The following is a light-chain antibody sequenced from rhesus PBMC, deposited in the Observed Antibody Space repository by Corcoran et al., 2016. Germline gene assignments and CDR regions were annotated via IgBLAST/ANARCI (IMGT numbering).Light chain of an antibody. V-gene: IGKV1-94*01. CDR1: QDINKE. J-gene: IGKJ4*01. CDR3: LQDYTTPLT. Sequence: DIQMTQSPSSLSASVGGRVTVTCRASQDINKELSWYQKKPGKAPTLLFYATSSLQTGVSSRFSGSGSGTDYTLTISSLQPEDVATYYCLQDYTTPLTFGGGTKVEIK. CDR2: ATS.